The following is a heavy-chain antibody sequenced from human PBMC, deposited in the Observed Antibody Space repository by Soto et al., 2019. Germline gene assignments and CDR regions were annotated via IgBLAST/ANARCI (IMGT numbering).Heavy chain of an antibody. CDR2: IYPGDSDT. V-gene: IGHV5-51*01. D-gene: IGHD3-3*01. CDR1: GYIFTSYW. CDR3: ATGAKAFDFWSGYYQKDYFDY. Sequence: GESLKISCKGSGYIFTSYWIGCVRQMPGKGLEWMGIIYPGDSDTRYSPSFQGQVTISADKSISTAYLQWSSLKASDTAMYYCATGAKAFDFWSGYYQKDYFDYWGQGNLIAVSS. J-gene: IGHJ4*02.